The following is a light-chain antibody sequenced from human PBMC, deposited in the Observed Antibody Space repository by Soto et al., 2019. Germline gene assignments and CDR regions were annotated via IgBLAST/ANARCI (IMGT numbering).Light chain of an antibody. V-gene: IGKV3-20*01. Sequence: IVLTQSPAILALSPGDRATLSCRASQSVSSSYLAWYQHKPGQAPRLLLHGASSRVTGIPDRFSGRGSGTHFTLTITRLEPEDFDVYYCQKYQSLTFGGGTKVEIK. CDR3: QKYQSLT. CDR2: GAS. CDR1: QSVSSSY. J-gene: IGKJ4*01.